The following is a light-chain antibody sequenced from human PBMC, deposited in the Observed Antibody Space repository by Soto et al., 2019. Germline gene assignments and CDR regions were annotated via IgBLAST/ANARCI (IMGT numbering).Light chain of an antibody. CDR2: ANN. CDR1: SSNIGAGFD. CDR3: QSYDNSLGVSVV. V-gene: IGLV1-40*01. Sequence: QSVLTQPPSVSGAPGQRVTISCTGSSSNIGAGFDVHWYQQLPGTVPKLLIYANNNRPSGVPDRFSGSKSGTSASLAIAGLHAEDEANYYCQSYDNSLGVSVVFGGGTKVTVL. J-gene: IGLJ2*01.